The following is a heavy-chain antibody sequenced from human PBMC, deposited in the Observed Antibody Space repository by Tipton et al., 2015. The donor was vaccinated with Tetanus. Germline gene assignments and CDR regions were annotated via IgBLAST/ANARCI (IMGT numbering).Heavy chain of an antibody. CDR1: GHNSRSYW. CDR2: IYPGDSDA. J-gene: IGHJ5*02. V-gene: IGHV5-51*01. D-gene: IGHD3-10*01. CDR3: ARLPKHYSASGST. Sequence: VQLVQSGAEVKKPGESLRISCKVSGHNSRSYWISWVRQMPGKGLEWMGIIYPGDSDATYSPAFQGQVTISVDKSISTAYLQWSSLKASDTAFYFCARLPKHYSASGSTWGQGTLVTVSS.